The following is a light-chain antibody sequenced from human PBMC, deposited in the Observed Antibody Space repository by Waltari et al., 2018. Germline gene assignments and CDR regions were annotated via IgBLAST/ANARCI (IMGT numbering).Light chain of an antibody. CDR1: QSVSRT. CDR2: GAS. V-gene: IGKV3-20*01. Sequence: EIVSTHSPGTLFLSPGEGATLSCRASQSVSRTLAWYQQKPGQAPRLLIYGASRRATGIPDRFSGSGSGTDFSLTISRLEPDDSAVYFCQHYVSLPATFGQGTKVEIK. CDR3: QHYVSLPAT. J-gene: IGKJ1*01.